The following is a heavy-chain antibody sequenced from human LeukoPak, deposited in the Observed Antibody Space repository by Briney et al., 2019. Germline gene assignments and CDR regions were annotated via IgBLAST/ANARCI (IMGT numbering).Heavy chain of an antibody. V-gene: IGHV4-59*01. CDR2: IYYSGST. Sequence: PSETLSLTCTVSGGSIRSYYWSWIRQPPGKGLEWIGYIYYSGSTNYNPSLKSRVTISVDTSKNQFSLKLSSVTAADTAVYYCARDPLVHAFDIWGQGTMVTVSS. J-gene: IGHJ3*02. CDR3: ARDPLVHAFDI. CDR1: GGSIRSYY. D-gene: IGHD2-8*02.